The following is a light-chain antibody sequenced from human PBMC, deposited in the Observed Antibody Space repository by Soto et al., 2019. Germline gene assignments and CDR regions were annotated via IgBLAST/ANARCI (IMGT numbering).Light chain of an antibody. J-gene: IGLJ2*01. CDR3: QSFDTSLSGFVV. CDR2: DSN. CDR1: SSNIGAGYD. V-gene: IGLV1-40*01. Sequence: QSVLTQPPSMSGAPGQRVTISCTGSSSNIGAGYDVHWYQQHPGTAPKLLIFDSNNRPSGVPDRFSGSKSDTSASLAITGLQAEDEADYYCQSFDTSLSGFVVFGGGTKVTVL.